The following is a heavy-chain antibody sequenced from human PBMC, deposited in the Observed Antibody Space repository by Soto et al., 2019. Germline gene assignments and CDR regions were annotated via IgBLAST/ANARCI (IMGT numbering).Heavy chain of an antibody. V-gene: IGHV4-31*03. D-gene: IGHD3-9*01. J-gene: IGHJ4*02. CDR1: GGSISSGGYY. CDR3: ARVIASNYDILTGYYGYFDY. CDR2: IYYSGST. Sequence: SETLSLTCTVSGGSISSGGYYWSWIRQHPGKGLERIGYIYYSGSTYYNPSLKSRVTISVDTSKNQFSLKLSSVTAADTAVYYCARVIASNYDILTGYYGYFDYWGQGTLVTVSS.